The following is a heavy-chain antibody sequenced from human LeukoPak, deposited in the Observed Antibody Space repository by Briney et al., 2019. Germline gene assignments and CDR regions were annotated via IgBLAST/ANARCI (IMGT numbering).Heavy chain of an antibody. CDR3: VKRHTSGWYDY. CDR1: GFTFSSFA. V-gene: IGHV3-64D*06. J-gene: IGHJ4*02. CDR2: VSSTGGST. D-gene: IGHD6-19*01. Sequence: GGSLRLSCSASGFTFSSFAMHWVRQAPGKELEYVSSVSSTGGSTYYADSVKGRFTISRDNSKNTLHLQMSSLRAEDTAVYYCVKRHTSGWYDYWGQGTLVTVSS.